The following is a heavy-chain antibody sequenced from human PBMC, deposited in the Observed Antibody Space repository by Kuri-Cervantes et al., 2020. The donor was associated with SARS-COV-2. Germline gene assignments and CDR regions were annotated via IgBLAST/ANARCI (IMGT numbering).Heavy chain of an antibody. V-gene: IGHV3-23*01. Sequence: GESLKISCAGSGFTFSSFAMAWVRQAPGKGLEWISDITDEGADTYFADSVKGRFTISRDNSKYSLTLQMSSLRAEDTAVYYCARDPPHGTDYGGSMDVWGQGTTVTVSS. CDR1: GFTFSSFA. CDR2: ITDEGADT. CDR3: ARDPPHGTDYGGSMDV. J-gene: IGHJ6*02. D-gene: IGHD4-23*01.